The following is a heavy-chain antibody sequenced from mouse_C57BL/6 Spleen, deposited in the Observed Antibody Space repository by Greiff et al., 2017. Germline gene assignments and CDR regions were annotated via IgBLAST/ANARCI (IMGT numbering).Heavy chain of an antibody. CDR2: ISSGGSYT. CDR3: ARHGSYFDY. Sequence: EVMLVESGGGLVKPGGSLKLSCAASGFTFSSYGMSWVRQTPDKRLEWVATISSGGSYTYYPDSVKGRFTISRDNAKNTLYLQMSSLKSEDTAMYYCARHGSYFDYWGQGTTLTVSS. D-gene: IGHD6-1*01. V-gene: IGHV5-6*03. J-gene: IGHJ2*01. CDR1: GFTFSSYG.